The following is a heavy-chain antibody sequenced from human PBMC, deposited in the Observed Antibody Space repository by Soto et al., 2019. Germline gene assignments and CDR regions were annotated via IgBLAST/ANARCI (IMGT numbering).Heavy chain of an antibody. CDR3: ARGRYPYRGYCSGGSCYSTSHYYGMDV. V-gene: IGHV4-31*03. Sequence: SETLSLTCTVSGGSISSGGYYWSWIRQHPGKGLEWIGYIYYSGSTYYNPSLKSRVTISVDTSKNQFSLKLSSVTAADTAVYYCARGRYPYRGYCSGGSCYSTSHYYGMDVWGQGTTVTVSS. D-gene: IGHD2-15*01. CDR2: IYYSGST. J-gene: IGHJ6*02. CDR1: GGSISSGGYY.